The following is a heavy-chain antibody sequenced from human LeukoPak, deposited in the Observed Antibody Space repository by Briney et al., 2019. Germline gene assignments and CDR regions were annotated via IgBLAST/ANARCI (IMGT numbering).Heavy chain of an antibody. D-gene: IGHD1-26*01. CDR2: ISGSDGST. J-gene: IGHJ4*02. Sequence: PGGSLRLSCAASGFTFSSYAMSWVRQAPGKGLEWVPAISGSDGSTYYADSVKGRFTISRDNSKNTLYLQMNSLRAEDTALYYCAKPNSGSYYFWCFDYWGQGTLVTVSS. CDR1: GFTFSSYA. V-gene: IGHV3-23*01. CDR3: AKPNSGSYYFWCFDY.